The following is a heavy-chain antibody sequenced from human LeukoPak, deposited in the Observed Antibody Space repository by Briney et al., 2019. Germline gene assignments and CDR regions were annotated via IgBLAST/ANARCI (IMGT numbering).Heavy chain of an antibody. V-gene: IGHV3-30*04. Sequence: GGSLRLSCAASGFTFSSYAMRWVRQAPGKGLEWVAVISYDGSNKYYADSVKGRFTISRDNAKNSLYLQMNSLRAEDTAVYYCARTYDSSGYYSDYWGQGTLVTVSS. CDR2: ISYDGSNK. CDR1: GFTFSSYA. J-gene: IGHJ4*02. CDR3: ARTYDSSGYYSDY. D-gene: IGHD3-22*01.